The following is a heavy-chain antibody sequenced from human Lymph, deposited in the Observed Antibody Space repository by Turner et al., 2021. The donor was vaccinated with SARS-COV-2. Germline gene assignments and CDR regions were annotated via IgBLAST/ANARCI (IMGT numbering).Heavy chain of an antibody. D-gene: IGHD1-26*01. Sequence: QVQLVQSGAEVKKPGSSVKVSCKASGGTFSSHAISWVRQAPGQGLEGMGGIIHILGIANYEQKFQGRVTITADKSTSTAYLGLSNLRSEDTAVYYCAGAGGGRYFYFDYWGQGTLVTVSS. CDR3: AGAGGGRYFYFDY. CDR1: GGTFSSHA. CDR2: IIHILGIA. V-gene: IGHV1-69*10. J-gene: IGHJ4*02.